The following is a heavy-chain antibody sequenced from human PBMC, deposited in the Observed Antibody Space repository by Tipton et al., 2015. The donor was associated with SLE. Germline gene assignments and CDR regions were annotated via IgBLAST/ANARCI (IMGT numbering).Heavy chain of an antibody. CDR2: INHSGST. J-gene: IGHJ3*02. CDR3: AYSRDGYNPAFDI. CDR1: GGSFSGYY. V-gene: IGHV4-34*01. Sequence: TLSLTCAVYGGSFSGYYWSWIRQPPGKGLEWIGEINHSGSTNYNPSLKSRVTISVDTSKNQFSLKLSSVTAADTAVYYCAYSRDGYNPAFDIWGQGTMVTVSS. D-gene: IGHD5-24*01.